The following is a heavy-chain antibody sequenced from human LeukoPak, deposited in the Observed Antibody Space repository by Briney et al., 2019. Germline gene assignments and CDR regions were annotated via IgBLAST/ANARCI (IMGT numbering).Heavy chain of an antibody. CDR1: GGSISTTY. CDR3: ARVDSSGYYYFDY. V-gene: IGHV4-59*01. CDR2: INNRGTT. J-gene: IGHJ4*02. D-gene: IGHD3-22*01. Sequence: SETLSLTCSLSGGSISTTYWSWIRQSPGKGLEWIAFINNRGTTNYNPSLMSRVTISIDMSKDLLSLNVTSVTAADAAVYYCARVDSSGYYYFDYWGQGILVTVSS.